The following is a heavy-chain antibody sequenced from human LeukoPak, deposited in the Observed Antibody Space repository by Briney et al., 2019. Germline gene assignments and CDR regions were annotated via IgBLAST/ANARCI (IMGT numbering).Heavy chain of an antibody. D-gene: IGHD6-25*01. Sequence: SEALSLTCSVSGGSIRSSHSFWGWIRQPLGKGLEWIATIYENGNTYYSPSLKSRVTISVDTSNNEFSLNLNSVTAADTAMYYCARATAAPSSYYFDHWGQGTLVTVSS. CDR1: GGSIRSSHSF. CDR2: IYENGNT. J-gene: IGHJ4*02. CDR3: ARATAAPSSYYFDH. V-gene: IGHV4-39*07.